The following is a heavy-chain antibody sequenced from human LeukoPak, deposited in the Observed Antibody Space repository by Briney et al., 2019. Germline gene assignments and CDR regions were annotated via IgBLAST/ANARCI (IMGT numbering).Heavy chain of an antibody. V-gene: IGHV3-33*01. CDR1: GFTFSSYG. CDR2: TWYDGTNK. J-gene: IGHJ4*02. CDR3: ASRDGYDFDY. Sequence: GGSLRLSCAASGFTFSSYGMHWVRQAPGKGLEWVAVTWYDGTNKYYADSVKGRFTISRDNSKNTLYLQMNSLSAEDTAVYYCASRDGYDFDYWGQGTLVTVSS. D-gene: IGHD5-24*01.